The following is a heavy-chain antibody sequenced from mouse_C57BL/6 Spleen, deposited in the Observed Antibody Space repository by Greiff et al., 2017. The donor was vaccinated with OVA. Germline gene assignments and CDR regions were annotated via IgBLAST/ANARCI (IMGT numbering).Heavy chain of an antibody. J-gene: IGHJ3*01. Sequence: QVQLQQSGPELVKPGASVKISCKASGYAFSSSWMNWVKQRPGKGLEWIGRIYPGDGDTNYNQKFMGKATFSVDRSSSTVYMVLNSLTSEDPAVXFCVCGTYDYPAWFADWGQGTLVTVSA. D-gene: IGHD2-4*01. CDR2: IYPGDGDT. CDR1: GYAFSSSW. V-gene: IGHV1-82*01. CDR3: VCGTYDYPAWFAD.